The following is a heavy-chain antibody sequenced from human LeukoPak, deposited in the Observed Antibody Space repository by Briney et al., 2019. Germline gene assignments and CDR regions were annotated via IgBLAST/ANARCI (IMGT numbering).Heavy chain of an antibody. CDR2: ISAYNGNT. Sequence: ASMKVSCKASGYTFTSYGISWVRQAPGQGLEWMGWISAYNGNTNYAQKLQGRVTMTTDTSTSTAYMELRSLRSDDTAVYYCARLDDILTGYYPAFDYWGQGTLVTVSS. J-gene: IGHJ4*02. CDR3: ARLDDILTGYYPAFDY. D-gene: IGHD3-9*01. CDR1: GYTFTSYG. V-gene: IGHV1-18*01.